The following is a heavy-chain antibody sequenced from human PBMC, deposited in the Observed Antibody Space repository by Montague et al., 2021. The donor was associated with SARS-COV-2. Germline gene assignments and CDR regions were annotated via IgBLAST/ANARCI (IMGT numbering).Heavy chain of an antibody. CDR2: IYYTGHT. V-gene: IGHV4-61*01. Sequence: SETLSLTCTVSGASVASGNFYWSWIRQPPGKGLEWIGYIYYTGHTNYNPSLESRVTMPVDTSKNQFSLTLTSVTAAATAVYYCARSRANVPSRPCFDYGGQGTLVTVSS. CDR1: GASVASGNFY. CDR3: ARSRANVPSRPCFDY. J-gene: IGHJ4*02. D-gene: IGHD2-2*01.